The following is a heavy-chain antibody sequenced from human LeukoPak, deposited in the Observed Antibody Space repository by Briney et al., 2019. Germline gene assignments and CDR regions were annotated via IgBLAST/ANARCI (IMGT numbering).Heavy chain of an antibody. CDR2: ISGTGTLT. V-gene: IGHV3-23*01. CDR1: GFSFSSYA. D-gene: IGHD2-15*01. Sequence: GGSLRLSCVASGFSFSSYAMSWVRQAPGKGLEWVSIISGTGTLTYYAHSVVEGRFTISRDSSKNTVYMQMDSLRAEDTAVYYCARASILPRCFGGSCFAPLDYWGQGSLVTVSS. CDR3: ARASILPRCFGGSCFAPLDY. J-gene: IGHJ4*02.